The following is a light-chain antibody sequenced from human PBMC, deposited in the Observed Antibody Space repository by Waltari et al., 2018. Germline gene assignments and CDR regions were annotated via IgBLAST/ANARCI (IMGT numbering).Light chain of an antibody. J-gene: IGKJ1*01. CDR2: DAS. CDR3: QQYSNSPRT. Sequence: EIVLTQSPGTLSLSPGERGTLSCRASQSLRSRFLAWYQQKPGQAPRLLIYDASSRATGIPDRFSGSGSGTDFTLTISRLEPEDFAVYYCQQYSNSPRTFGQGTKVEIK. V-gene: IGKV3-20*01. CDR1: QSLRSRF.